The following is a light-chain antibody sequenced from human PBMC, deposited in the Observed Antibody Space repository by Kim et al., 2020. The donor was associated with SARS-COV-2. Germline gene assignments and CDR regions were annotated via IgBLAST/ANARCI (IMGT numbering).Light chain of an antibody. V-gene: IGLV3-1*01. CDR1: KLGDKY. CDR2: QDI. CDR3: QAWDSSTWV. J-gene: IGLJ3*02. Sequence: SVSPGQTARITCSGDKLGDKYACWYQQKPGQSPVLVINQDIRRPSGIPERFSGSNSGNTATLTISGTQAMDEADYYCQAWDSSTWVFGGGTQLTVL.